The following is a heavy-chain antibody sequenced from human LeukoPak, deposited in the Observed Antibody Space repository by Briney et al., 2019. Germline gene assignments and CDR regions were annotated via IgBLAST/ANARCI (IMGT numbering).Heavy chain of an antibody. J-gene: IGHJ4*02. CDR2: ISAYNGNT. D-gene: IGHD3-10*01. CDR1: GYTFTSYG. V-gene: IGHV1-18*01. CDR3: ARDSWPTYYYGSGSYSPLDY. Sequence: ASVKVSCKASGYTFTSYGISWVRQAPGQGLEWIGVISAYNGNTNYAQKLQGRVTMTTDTSTGTAYMELRSLRSDDTAVYYCARDSWPTYYYGSGSYSPLDYWGQGTLVTVSS.